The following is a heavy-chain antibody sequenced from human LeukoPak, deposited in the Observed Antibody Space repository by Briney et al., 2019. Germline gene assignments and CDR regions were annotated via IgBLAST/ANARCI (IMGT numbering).Heavy chain of an antibody. V-gene: IGHV3-11*01. D-gene: IGHD6-19*01. Sequence: GGSLRLSCAASGFTFSDYYMSWIRQAPGKGLEWVSYISSSGSTIYYAGSVKGRFTISRDNAKNSLYLQMNSLRAEDTAVYYCAGPYSSGWYGADYYYYGMDVWGQGPTVTVSS. CDR1: GFTFSDYY. CDR3: AGPYSSGWYGADYYYYGMDV. J-gene: IGHJ6*02. CDR2: ISSSGSTI.